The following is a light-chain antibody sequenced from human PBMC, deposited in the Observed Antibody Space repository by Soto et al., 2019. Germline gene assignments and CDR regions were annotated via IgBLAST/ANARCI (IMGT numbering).Light chain of an antibody. V-gene: IGLV2-8*01. Sequence: QSVLTQAPSASGSPGQSVTISCAGTSNDVGRFNYVSWYQHHPGKAPKLIIYDVTKRPSGVPDRFSGSKSGNTAYLTVSGLQAEDEADYFCSSFVHGTSYVFGTGTK. CDR3: SSFVHGTSYV. CDR2: DVT. J-gene: IGLJ1*01. CDR1: SNDVGRFNY.